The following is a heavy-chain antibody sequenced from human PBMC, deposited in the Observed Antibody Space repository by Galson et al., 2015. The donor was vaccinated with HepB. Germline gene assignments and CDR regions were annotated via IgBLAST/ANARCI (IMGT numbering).Heavy chain of an antibody. CDR2: IKSKTDGGTT. D-gene: IGHD3-3*01. Sequence: SLRLSCAASGFTFSNAWMSWVRQAPGKGLEWVGRIKSKTDGGTTDYAAPVKGRFTISRDDSKNTLYLQMNSLKTEDTAVYYCTTDIERITIFGVVIIAFDIWGQGTMVTVSS. V-gene: IGHV3-15*01. CDR1: GFTFSNAW. J-gene: IGHJ3*02. CDR3: TTDIERITIFGVVIIAFDI.